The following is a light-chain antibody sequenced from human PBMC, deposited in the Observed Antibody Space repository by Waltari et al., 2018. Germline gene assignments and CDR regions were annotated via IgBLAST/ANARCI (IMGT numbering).Light chain of an antibody. V-gene: IGLV3-21*02. J-gene: IGLJ1*01. CDR2: DDG. Sequence: SYVLTQPPSVSVVPGQTARISCDGNNIGSKNVHWYQQKPGQAPVLVVYDDGDRPSGIPERFSGSNSGNTATLTSSRVDAGDEADYYCQVWDSGSDHYVFGTVTKVTVL. CDR3: QVWDSGSDHYV. CDR1: NIGSKN.